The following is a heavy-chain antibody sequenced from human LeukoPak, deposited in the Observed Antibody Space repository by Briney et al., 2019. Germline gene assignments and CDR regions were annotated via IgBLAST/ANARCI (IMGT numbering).Heavy chain of an antibody. CDR3: ARDTDYSRGWYVRTALGP. D-gene: IGHD6-19*01. CDR2: ISAYNGNT. J-gene: IGHJ5*02. CDR1: GYTFTSYG. Sequence: WASVKVSCKASGYTFTSYGISWVRQARGQGLEWTGWISAYNGNTNSAPKFQGRLHMTTDTSTRIAYMELRNLRTDDTAVYYCARDTDYSRGWYVRTALGPWGQGTLVTVSS. V-gene: IGHV1-18*01.